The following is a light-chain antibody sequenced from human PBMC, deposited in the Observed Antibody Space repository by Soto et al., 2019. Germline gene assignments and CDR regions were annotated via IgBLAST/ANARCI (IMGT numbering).Light chain of an antibody. J-gene: IGKJ2*01. V-gene: IGKV3-20*01. Sequence: EIVLTQSPGTLSLSLGERATLSCRASQSVSGTYSAWYQQKPGQAPRLLIYGTSNRAAGIPDRFSGSGSGTDFSLPISRLEPEDFAVYYCLHYGSSPPDTFGQGPKLEIK. CDR1: QSVSGTY. CDR2: GTS. CDR3: LHYGSSPPDT.